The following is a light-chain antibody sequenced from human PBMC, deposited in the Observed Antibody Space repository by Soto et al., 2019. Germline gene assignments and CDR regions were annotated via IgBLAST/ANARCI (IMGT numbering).Light chain of an antibody. CDR2: DIN. J-gene: IGLJ7*01. CDR1: SSDVGNYIF. Sequence: QSALTQPASVSGSPGQSITISCTGTSSDVGNYIFVSWYRQHPGKAPKLMIYDINNRPSGVSNRFSGSKSGNTASLTISGLQAEDEADYYCAAWDDSLSGPVFGGGTQLTVL. CDR3: AAWDDSLSGPV. V-gene: IGLV2-14*01.